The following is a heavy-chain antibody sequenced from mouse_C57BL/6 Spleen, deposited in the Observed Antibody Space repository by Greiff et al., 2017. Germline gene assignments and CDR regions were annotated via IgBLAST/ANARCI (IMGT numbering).Heavy chain of an antibody. CDR1: GYTFTDYY. J-gene: IGHJ3*01. CDR3: ARPAQATAWFAY. V-gene: IGHV1-76*01. D-gene: IGHD3-2*02. CDR2: IYPGSGNT. Sequence: QVQLQQSGAELVRPGASVKLSCKASGYTFTDYYINWVKQRPGQGLEWIARIYPGSGNTYYNEKFKGKATLTAEKSSSTAYMQLSSLTSEDSAVYFCARPAQATAWFAYWGQGTLVTVAA.